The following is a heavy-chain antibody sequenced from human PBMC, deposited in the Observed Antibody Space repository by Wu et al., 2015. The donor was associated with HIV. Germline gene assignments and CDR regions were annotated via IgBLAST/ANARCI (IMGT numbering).Heavy chain of an antibody. V-gene: IGHV1-2*02. CDR3: ARSAGWWERNYYGMDV. Sequence: QVQLVQSGAEMKKPGASVKVSCKASGYTFSGHYIHWVRQAPGQGLEWMGWINPNSGATNYAQKFQGRVTMTRDTSTSTVYMELSSLRSEDTAVYYCARSAGWWERNYYGMDVWGQGTTVTVSS. J-gene: IGHJ6*02. CDR2: INPNSGAT. D-gene: IGHD1-26*01. CDR1: GYTFSGHY.